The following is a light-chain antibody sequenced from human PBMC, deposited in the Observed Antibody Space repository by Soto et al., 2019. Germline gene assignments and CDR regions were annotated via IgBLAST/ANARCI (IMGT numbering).Light chain of an antibody. Sequence: EFVLTQSPGTLSLSPGERATLSCRASQSVSKNYLAWYQQKPGQAPRLLIFGSSDRATGIPDRFSGSGSGTDFTLTISRLEPEDFAVYYCQQYGNSPPYTFGQGTKLEIK. J-gene: IGKJ2*01. CDR3: QQYGNSPPYT. CDR2: GSS. CDR1: QSVSKNY. V-gene: IGKV3-20*01.